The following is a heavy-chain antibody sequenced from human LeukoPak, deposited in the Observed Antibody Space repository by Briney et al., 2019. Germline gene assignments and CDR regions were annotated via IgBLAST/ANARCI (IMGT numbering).Heavy chain of an antibody. Sequence: SETLSLTCTVSDGSITTYYWSWMRQPPGKGLEWIGYIYSGSTSYNPSLKSRVTISVDTSKNQFSLKLSSVTAADTGVYYCARAYSGWVGGVISHDAFDIWGQGTMVTVSS. CDR1: DGSITTYY. CDR2: IYSGST. D-gene: IGHD3-10*01. V-gene: IGHV4-59*01. J-gene: IGHJ3*02. CDR3: ARAYSGWVGGVISHDAFDI.